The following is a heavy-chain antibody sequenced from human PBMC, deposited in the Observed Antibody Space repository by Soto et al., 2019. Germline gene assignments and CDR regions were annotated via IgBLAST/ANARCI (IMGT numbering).Heavy chain of an antibody. CDR2: IIPIFGTA. J-gene: IGHJ6*02. CDR1: EGTFSSYA. V-gene: IGHV1-69*06. Sequence: AASVKVSCKASEGTFSSYAISWVRQAPGQGLEWMGGIIPIFGTANYAQKFQGRVTITADKSTSTAYMELSSLRSEDTAVYYCARFTSDYYYYYGMDVWGQGTTVTVSS. D-gene: IGHD2-2*01. CDR3: ARFTSDYYYYYGMDV.